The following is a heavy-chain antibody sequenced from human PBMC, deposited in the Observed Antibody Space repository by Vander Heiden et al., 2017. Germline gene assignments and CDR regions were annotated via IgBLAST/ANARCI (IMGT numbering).Heavy chain of an antibody. D-gene: IGHD2-15*01. J-gene: IGHJ4*02. CDR1: GCNFSSYS. CDR3: ARDSPSVAGTGDYFDY. V-gene: IGHV3-21*01. Sequence: EVQLGESGGGLVKPGGSLRLSCAASGCNFSSYSMNWVRQAPGKGLEWVSSISSSSSYIYYADSVKGRFTISRDNAKNSLYLQMNSLRAEDTAVYYCARDSPSVAGTGDYFDYWGQGTLVTVSS. CDR2: ISSSSSYI.